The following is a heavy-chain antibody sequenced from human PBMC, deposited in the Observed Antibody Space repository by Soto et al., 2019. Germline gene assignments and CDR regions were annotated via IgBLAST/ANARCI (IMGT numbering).Heavy chain of an antibody. CDR1: GDSINSRF. CDR3: VRQRGNYFDF. Sequence: SETLSLTCSVSGDSINSRFWSWIRQPPGKGLEWIGYIDYVGSTNYAPSLQSRVTMSVDTSKNQVSLKPRYVTAADTAVYYCVRQRGNYFDFWGQGTLVTVSS. J-gene: IGHJ4*02. D-gene: IGHD3-10*01. CDR2: IDYVGST. V-gene: IGHV4-59*11.